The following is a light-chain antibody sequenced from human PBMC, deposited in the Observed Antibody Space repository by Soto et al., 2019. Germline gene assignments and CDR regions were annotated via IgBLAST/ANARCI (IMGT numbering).Light chain of an antibody. CDR2: GAS. CDR3: QQYNNWPPYS. V-gene: IGKV3-15*01. J-gene: IGKJ2*01. Sequence: EIVMTQSPATLSVSPGERATLSCRASQSVSSNLAWYQQKPGQAPRLLIYGASTRATATPARFSGSGSGTELPLTISSLQSEDFAVYYCQQYNNWPPYSFGQGTKLEIK. CDR1: QSVSSN.